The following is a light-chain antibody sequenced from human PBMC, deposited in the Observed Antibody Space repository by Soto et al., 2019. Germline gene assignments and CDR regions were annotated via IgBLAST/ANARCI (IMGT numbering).Light chain of an antibody. Sequence: QSALTQPRSVSGSPGQSVAISCTGTSSDVGGYKYVSWYQQHPGKAPKLIIYDVSERPSGVPDRFSGSKSGNTASLTVSRLQAEDEADYYCSSYAGSYTFGAFGGGTQLTVL. CDR1: SSDVGGYKY. J-gene: IGLJ2*01. CDR2: DVS. V-gene: IGLV2-11*01. CDR3: SSYAGSYTFGA.